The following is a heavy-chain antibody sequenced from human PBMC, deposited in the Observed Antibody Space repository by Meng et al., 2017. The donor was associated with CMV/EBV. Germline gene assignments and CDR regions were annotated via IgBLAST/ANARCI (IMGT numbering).Heavy chain of an antibody. CDR1: GFTFSSNG. CDR3: AEVPGP. CDR2: IRYDGSNE. D-gene: IGHD1-14*01. J-gene: IGHJ5*02. V-gene: IGHV3-30*02. Sequence: GGSLRLSCAASGFTFSSNGMHWVRQAPGKGLEWVAFIRYDGSNEYYADSVKGRFTISRDNSKNTLYLQMNSLRAGDTAIYYCAEVPGPWGQGTLVTVSS.